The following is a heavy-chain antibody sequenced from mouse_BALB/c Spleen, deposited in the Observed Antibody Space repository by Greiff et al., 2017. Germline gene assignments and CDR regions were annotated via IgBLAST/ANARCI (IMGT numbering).Heavy chain of an antibody. V-gene: IGHV5-17*02. D-gene: IGHD1-2*01. Sequence: EVQRVESGGGLVKPGGSRKLSCAASGFTFSSFGMHWVRQAPEKGLEWVAYISSGSSTIYYADTVKGRFTISRDNPKNTLFLQMTSLRSEDTAMYYCARGLLRLPYAMDYWGQGTSVTVSS. CDR1: GFTFSSFG. CDR2: ISSGSSTI. CDR3: ARGLLRLPYAMDY. J-gene: IGHJ4*01.